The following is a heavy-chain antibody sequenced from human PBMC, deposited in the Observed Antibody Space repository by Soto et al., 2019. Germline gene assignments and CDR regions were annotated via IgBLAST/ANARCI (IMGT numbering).Heavy chain of an antibody. Sequence: PGGSLRLSCAVAGFTFNDYSVNWVRQAPGKGVEWVSCIGYGSNPTIYYADPVQRRFTISRDTAKNSLFLQMDRLRDEDTAVYYCARDHGMFLSYYYYAMDVSGQGTTVTVSS. CDR1: GFTFNDYS. CDR2: IGYGSNPTI. J-gene: IGHJ6*02. CDR3: ARDHGMFLSYYYYAMDV. D-gene: IGHD3-10*02. V-gene: IGHV3-48*02.